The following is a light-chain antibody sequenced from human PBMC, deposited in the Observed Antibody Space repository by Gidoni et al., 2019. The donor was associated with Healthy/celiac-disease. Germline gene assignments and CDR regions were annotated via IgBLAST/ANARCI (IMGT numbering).Light chain of an antibody. CDR3: SSYTSSSTHAV. CDR2: EVS. Sequence: HSALTQPASVSGSPGQSITISCTGTSSDVGGYNYVSWYQQHPGKAPKLMIYEVSNRPSGVSNRFSGSKSGNTASLTISGLQAEDEADYYCSSYTSSSTHAVFGGGTQLTVL. J-gene: IGLJ7*01. CDR1: SSDVGGYNY. V-gene: IGLV2-14*01.